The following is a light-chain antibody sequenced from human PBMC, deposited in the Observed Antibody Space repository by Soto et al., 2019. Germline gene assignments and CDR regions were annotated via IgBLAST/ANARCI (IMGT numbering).Light chain of an antibody. Sequence: VLTQSPGTLSLSPGERVTLSCRASQSISTNLAWYQQRPVQAPRLLIYGASTRATGISVRFSGSGSGTEFTLTISSLQSEDFAVYYCQHYDNWPPRTFGQGTKVDI. CDR3: QHYDNWPPRT. J-gene: IGKJ1*01. V-gene: IGKV3-15*01. CDR1: QSISTN. CDR2: GAS.